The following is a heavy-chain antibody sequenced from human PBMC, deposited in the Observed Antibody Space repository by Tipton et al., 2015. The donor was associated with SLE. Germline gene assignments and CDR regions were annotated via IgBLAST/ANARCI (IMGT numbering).Heavy chain of an antibody. V-gene: IGHV4-39*01. CDR2: IYYSGST. CDR3: ARGSEGSSSWYGEDY. J-gene: IGHJ4*02. Sequence: TLSLTCTVSGGSISSSSYYWGWIRQPPGKGLEWIGSIYYSGSTYYNPSLKSRVTISVDTSKNQFSLKLSSVTAADTAVYYCARGSEGSSSWYGEDYWGQGTLVTVSS. D-gene: IGHD6-13*01. CDR1: GGSISSSSYY.